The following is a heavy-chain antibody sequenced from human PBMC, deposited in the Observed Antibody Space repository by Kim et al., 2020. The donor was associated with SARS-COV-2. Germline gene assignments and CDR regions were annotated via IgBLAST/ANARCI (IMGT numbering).Heavy chain of an antibody. V-gene: IGHV1-24*01. D-gene: IGHD3-3*01. J-gene: IGHJ5*02. CDR3: ATGSPFGVGWFDP. Sequence: YDKKVQGRVTMPEDTSTDTAYMGLSSLRSEDTAVYYCATGSPFGVGWFDPWGQGTLVTVSS.